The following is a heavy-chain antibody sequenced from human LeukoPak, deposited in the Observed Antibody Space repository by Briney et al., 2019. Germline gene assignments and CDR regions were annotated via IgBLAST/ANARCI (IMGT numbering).Heavy chain of an antibody. Sequence: PSETLSLTCTVSGGSISSYYWSWIRQPPGKGLEWIGRIYTSGSTNYNPSLKSRVTMSVDTSKNQFSLKLSSVTAADTAVYYCARAEYYYDSSGYCLDYWGQGTLVTVSS. D-gene: IGHD3-22*01. CDR1: GGSISSYY. CDR3: ARAEYYYDSSGYCLDY. J-gene: IGHJ4*02. CDR2: IYTSGST. V-gene: IGHV4-4*07.